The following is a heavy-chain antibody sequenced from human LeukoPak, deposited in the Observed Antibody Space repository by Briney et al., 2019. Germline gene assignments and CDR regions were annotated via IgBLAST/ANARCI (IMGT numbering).Heavy chain of an antibody. CDR3: ARDASIHDSRGYYFLF. Sequence: SVKVSCKASGGTFNRYAISWVRQAPGQGLEWMGGIIPIFGTANYAQKFQGRVTITADESSSTAYMELSSLRSEDTAVYYCARDASIHDSRGYYFLFWGQGTLVTVSS. CDR1: GGTFNRYA. V-gene: IGHV1-69*01. CDR2: IIPIFGTA. D-gene: IGHD3-22*01. J-gene: IGHJ4*02.